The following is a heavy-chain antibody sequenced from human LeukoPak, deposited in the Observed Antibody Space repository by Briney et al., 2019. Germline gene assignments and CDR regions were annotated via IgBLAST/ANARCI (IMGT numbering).Heavy chain of an antibody. V-gene: IGHV3-66*01. CDR2: IYSGGST. J-gene: IGHJ4*02. CDR1: EFSVGSNY. D-gene: IGHD4-17*01. Sequence: GGSLRLSCAASEFSVGSNYMTWVRQAPGKGLEWVSLIYSGGSTYYADSVKGRFTISRDNSKNTLYLQMNSLRGEDTAVYYCAKLGTTSVTTGYWGQGTLLTVSS. CDR3: AKLGTTSVTTGY.